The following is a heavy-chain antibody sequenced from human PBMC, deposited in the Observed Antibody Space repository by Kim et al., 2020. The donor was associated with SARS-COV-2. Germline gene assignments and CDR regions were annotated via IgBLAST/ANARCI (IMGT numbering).Heavy chain of an antibody. CDR1: GFTVSADH. J-gene: IGHJ5*02. V-gene: IGHV3-53*01. CDR3: ARHDWFDP. Sequence: GGSLRLSCAASGFTVSADHMSWVRQAPGKGLEWVSLLFSDSRTFYADSVKGRFTISRDDSRNTVYLEMNSLRPEDTAAYSCARHDWFDPWGHGTQVTVSS. CDR2: LFSDSRT.